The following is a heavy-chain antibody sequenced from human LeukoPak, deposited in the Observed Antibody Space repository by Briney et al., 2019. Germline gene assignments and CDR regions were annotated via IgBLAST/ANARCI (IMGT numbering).Heavy chain of an antibody. CDR1: GYTFTSYD. CDR2: MNPNSGNT. V-gene: IGHV1-8*03. CDR3: ARGLHGWSGYEMAY. J-gene: IGHJ4*02. Sequence: ASVKVSCKASGYTFTSYDINWVRQATGQGLEGMGWMNPNSGNTGYAQKFQGRVTITRNTSISTAYMELSSLRSEDTAVYYCARGLHGWSGYEMAYWGQGTLVTVSS. D-gene: IGHD3-3*01.